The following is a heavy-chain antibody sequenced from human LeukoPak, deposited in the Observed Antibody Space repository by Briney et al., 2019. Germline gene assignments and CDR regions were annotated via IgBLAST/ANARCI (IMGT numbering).Heavy chain of an antibody. CDR1: GGSFSGYY. D-gene: IGHD3-10*01. V-gene: IGHV4-34*01. CDR3: ARPSMVRGVIDFDY. J-gene: IGHJ4*02. CDR2: INHSGST. Sequence: PSETLSLTCAVYGGSFSGYYWSWIRQPPGKGLEWIGEINHSGSTNYNPSLKSRVTISVDTSKNQFSLKLSSVTAADTAVYYCARPSMVRGVIDFDYWGQGTLVTVSS.